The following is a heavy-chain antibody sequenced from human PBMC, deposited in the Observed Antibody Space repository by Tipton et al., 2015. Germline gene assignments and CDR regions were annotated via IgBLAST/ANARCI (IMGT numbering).Heavy chain of an antibody. J-gene: IGHJ4*02. V-gene: IGHV4-59*04. CDR3: ACQDYDSLTRDYQTVDY. CDR2: ISHSGNT. D-gene: IGHD3-9*01. CDR1: SDSISKYY. Sequence: TLSLTCSVSSDSISKYYWSWIRQPPGKGLEWIGSISHSGNTYYNPSLKSRVTMSRDTSKNQFSLKLTSVTAADTAAYYCACQDYDSLTRDYQTVDYWGQGTLVTVSS.